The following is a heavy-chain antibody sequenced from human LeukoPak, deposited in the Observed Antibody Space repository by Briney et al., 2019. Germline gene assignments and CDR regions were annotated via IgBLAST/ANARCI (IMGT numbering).Heavy chain of an antibody. D-gene: IGHD4-17*01. V-gene: IGHV4-4*07. CDR2: IYTSGTT. J-gene: IGHJ4*02. Sequence: SETLSLTCTVSGGSISSYYWSWIRQPAGKGLEWIGRIYTSGTTHYNPSLKSRVTMSVDTSKSQFSLKLSSVTAADTAVYYCARLSTVTTSFDYWGQGTLVTVSS. CDR1: GGSISSYY. CDR3: ARLSTVTTSFDY.